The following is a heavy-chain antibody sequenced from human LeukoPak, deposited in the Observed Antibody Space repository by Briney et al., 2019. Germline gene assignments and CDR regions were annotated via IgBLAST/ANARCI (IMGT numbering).Heavy chain of an antibody. Sequence: GGSLRLSCAGSGFTFSSNDMSWVRQPPGKGLEWVSYISITSKTIKYADSVKGRFTISRDNAKNSLYLQMNSLRDEDTAVYYCARGTFLYYYDSSGLGFDYWGQGTLVTVSS. D-gene: IGHD3-22*01. J-gene: IGHJ4*02. V-gene: IGHV3-48*02. CDR1: GFTFSSND. CDR3: ARGTFLYYYDSSGLGFDY. CDR2: ISITSKTI.